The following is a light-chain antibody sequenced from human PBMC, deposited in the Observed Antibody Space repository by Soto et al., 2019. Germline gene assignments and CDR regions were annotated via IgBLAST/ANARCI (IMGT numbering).Light chain of an antibody. CDR3: QQYCSSPYT. CDR2: KAS. J-gene: IGKJ2*01. Sequence: DIQMTQSPSTLSAFVGDRVTITCRASQSISSWLAWYQQKPGKAPKLLIYKASSLESGVPSRFSGSGSGTEFTLTISSLQAEDAAVYYCQQYCSSPYTFGQGTKLEIK. V-gene: IGKV1-5*03. CDR1: QSISSW.